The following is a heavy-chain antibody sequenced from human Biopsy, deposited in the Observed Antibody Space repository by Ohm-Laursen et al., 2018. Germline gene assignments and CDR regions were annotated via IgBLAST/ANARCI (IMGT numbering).Heavy chain of an antibody. CDR2: VFHSGIT. Sequence: SETLSLTCAVYGDSFNHYYWAWIRQPPGKGLECIGTVFHSGITFYNPSLKSRVTISIDTSKNQFSLNLSSVTAADTAVYYCARHPTGFWFDPWGQGTLVTVSS. CDR3: ARHPTGFWFDP. J-gene: IGHJ5*02. V-gene: IGHV4-34*12. CDR1: GDSFNHYY.